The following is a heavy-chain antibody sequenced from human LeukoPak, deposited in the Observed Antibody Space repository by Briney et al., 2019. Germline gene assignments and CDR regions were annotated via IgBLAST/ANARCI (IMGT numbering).Heavy chain of an antibody. J-gene: IGHJ3*02. CDR1: GGSMSPYH. V-gene: IGHV4-4*07. Sequence: PSETLSLTCTVSGGSMSPYHWTWIRQPAGKGLEWIGRLHTSGSTNYNPSLKSRVTISVDTSKNQFSLKLSSATAADTAVYYCVREYSSSSGAFDIWGQGTMVTVSS. CDR3: VREYSSSSGAFDI. D-gene: IGHD6-6*01. CDR2: LHTSGST.